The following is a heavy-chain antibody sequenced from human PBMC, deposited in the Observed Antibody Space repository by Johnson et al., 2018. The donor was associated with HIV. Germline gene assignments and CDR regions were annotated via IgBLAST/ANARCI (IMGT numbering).Heavy chain of an antibody. V-gene: IGHV3-66*01. CDR3: AIGRGEFPRHAFDI. J-gene: IGHJ3*02. Sequence: EVQLVESGGGLVQPGGSLRLSCAASGFTVSTNYMSWIRQAPGKGLEWVSVIYSGDTTYYAGSVKGRFTISRDNSRNTLFLHMNSLRADDTAVYYCAIGRGEFPRHAFDIWGQGTMVTVSS. D-gene: IGHD3-10*01. CDR2: IYSGDTT. CDR1: GFTVSTNY.